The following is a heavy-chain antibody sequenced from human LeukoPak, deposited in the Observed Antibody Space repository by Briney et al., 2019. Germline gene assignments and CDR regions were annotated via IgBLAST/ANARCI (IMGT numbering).Heavy chain of an antibody. CDR2: ISSDGSNK. V-gene: IGHV3-30-3*01. Sequence: GGSLRLSCAASGFTFSSYVMQWVRQAPGKGLEWVAVISSDGSNKYYADSVKGRFTISRDNSKNTLYLQMNTLRAEDTAVYYCARESQDIVATITNKLSYYCDYWGQGTLVTVSS. CDR1: GFTFSSYV. D-gene: IGHD5-12*01. J-gene: IGHJ4*02. CDR3: ARESQDIVATITNKLSYYCDY.